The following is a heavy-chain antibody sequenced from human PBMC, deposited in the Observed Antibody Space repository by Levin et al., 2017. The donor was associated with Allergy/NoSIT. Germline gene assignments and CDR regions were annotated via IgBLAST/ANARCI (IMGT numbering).Heavy chain of an antibody. V-gene: IGHV1-69*04. Sequence: ASVKVSCKASGGTFSSYAISWVRQAPGQGLEWMGRIIPILGIANYAQKFQGRVTITADKSTSTAYMELSSLRSEDTAVYYCASNAPESSRYPKKEAYYYGMDVWGQGTTVTVSS. CDR3: ASNAPESSRYPKKEAYYYGMDV. CDR1: GGTFSSYA. CDR2: IIPILGIA. D-gene: IGHD6-6*01. J-gene: IGHJ6*02.